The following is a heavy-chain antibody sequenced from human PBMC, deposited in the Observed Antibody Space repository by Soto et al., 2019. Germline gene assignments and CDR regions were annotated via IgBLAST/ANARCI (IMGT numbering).Heavy chain of an antibody. CDR2: MNPNSGNT. CDR3: ARGQYYDFWSGYLNLYYYYGMDV. CDR1: GYTFTSYD. V-gene: IGHV1-8*01. Sequence: ASVKVSCKACGYTFTSYDINWVRQATGQGLEWMGWMNPNSGNTGYAQKFQGRVTMTRNTSISTAYMELSSLRSEDTAVYYCARGQYYDFWSGYLNLYYYYGMDVWGQGTTVTVSS. D-gene: IGHD3-3*01. J-gene: IGHJ6*02.